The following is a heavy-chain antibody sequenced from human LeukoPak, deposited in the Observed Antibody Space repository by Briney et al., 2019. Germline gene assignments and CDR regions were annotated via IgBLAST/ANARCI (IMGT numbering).Heavy chain of an antibody. CDR1: GASINAFH. J-gene: IGHJ4*02. Sequence: PSETLSLTCTVSGASINAFHWTWFRPPAGKGLEWIGLIYSSGSSLLNPSLKSRVAMSVDLTKNQLSLKLTSVTAADTAMYYCARKGGDYWGRGTLVAVSS. CDR3: ARKGGDY. CDR2: IYSSGSS. V-gene: IGHV4-4*07.